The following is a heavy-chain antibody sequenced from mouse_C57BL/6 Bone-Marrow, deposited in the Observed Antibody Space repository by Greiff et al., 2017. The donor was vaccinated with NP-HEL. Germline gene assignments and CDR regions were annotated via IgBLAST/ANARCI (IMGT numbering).Heavy chain of an antibody. CDR1: GFTFSDYY. CDR3: ARARGSSTMVTTRDAMDY. D-gene: IGHD2-2*01. Sequence: EVQLVESEGGLVQPGSSMKLSCTASGFTFSDYYMAWVRQVPEKGLEWVANINYDGSSTYYLDSLKSRFIISRDNAKNILYLQMSSLKSEDTATYYCARARGSSTMVTTRDAMDYWGQGTSVTVSS. CDR2: INYDGSST. J-gene: IGHJ4*01. V-gene: IGHV5-16*01.